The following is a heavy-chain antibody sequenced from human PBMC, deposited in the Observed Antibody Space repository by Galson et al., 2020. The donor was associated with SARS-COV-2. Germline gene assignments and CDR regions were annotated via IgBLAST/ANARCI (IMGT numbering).Heavy chain of an antibody. D-gene: IGHD6-13*01. CDR1: GYSFTSYW. Sequence: GESLKISCKGSGYSFTSYWIGWVRQMPGKGLEWMGIIYPGDSDTRYSPSFQGQVTISADKSISTAYLQWSSLKASDTAMYYCARLSFSDGAAAGTGHYGMDVWGQGTTVTVSS. CDR3: ARLSFSDGAAAGTGHYGMDV. CDR2: IYPGDSDT. V-gene: IGHV5-51*01. J-gene: IGHJ6*02.